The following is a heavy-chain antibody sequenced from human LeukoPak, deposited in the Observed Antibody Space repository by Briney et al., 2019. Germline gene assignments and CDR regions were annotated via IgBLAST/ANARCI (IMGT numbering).Heavy chain of an antibody. J-gene: IGHJ2*01. CDR1: GFTVGTKY. CDR3: ARVGDHFHWYLDL. D-gene: IGHD3-10*01. CDR2: LYSGSDT. Sequence: GGSLRLSCAASGFTVGTKYMNWVRQAPGKGLEWVSILYSGSDTYYADSVKGRFTISRDSSKNTLSLQMNNLRAEDTAVYYCARVGDHFHWYLDLWGRGTLVTVSS. V-gene: IGHV3-53*01.